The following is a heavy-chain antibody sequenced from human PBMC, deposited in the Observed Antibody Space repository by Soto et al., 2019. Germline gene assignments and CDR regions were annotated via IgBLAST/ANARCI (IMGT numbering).Heavy chain of an antibody. CDR1: GFPFISYA. Sequence: EVQLLESGGGLAQPGGSLRLSCATSGFPFISYAMGWVRQAPGRGLEWVSTISGSGGNTYYADAVKGRFTITSDSSKNTVYLQMNSLRADDTATYFCAKDPRSGCYNVGGFDSWGRGTLVTVSS. CDR3: AKDPRSGCYNVGGFDS. D-gene: IGHD6-19*01. CDR2: ISGSGGNT. J-gene: IGHJ5*01. V-gene: IGHV3-23*01.